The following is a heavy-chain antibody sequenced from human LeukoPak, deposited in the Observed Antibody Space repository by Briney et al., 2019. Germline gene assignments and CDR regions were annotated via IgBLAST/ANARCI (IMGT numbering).Heavy chain of an antibody. D-gene: IGHD2-21*02. J-gene: IGHJ1*01. CDR3: ARNCGGDCYYEYFQH. CDR1: GYTFTSYA. CDR2: ISAYNGNT. V-gene: IGHV1-18*01. Sequence: ASVKVSCKASGYTFTSYAMHWVRQAPGQRLEWMGWISAYNGNTNYAQKLQGRVTMTTDTSTSTAYMELRSLRSEDTAVYYCARNCGGDCYYEYFQHWGQGTLVTVSS.